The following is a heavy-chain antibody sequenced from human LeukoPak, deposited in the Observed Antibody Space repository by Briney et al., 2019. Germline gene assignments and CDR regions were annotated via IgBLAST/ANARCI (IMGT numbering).Heavy chain of an antibody. Sequence: SLRLSCAASGFTFDDYAMHWVRQAPGKGLEWVSGISWNSGSIGYADSVKGRFTISSDNAKNPLYLQMNSLRAEDMALYYCAKGGNDFWSGYYAWGQGTLVTVSS. D-gene: IGHD3-3*01. V-gene: IGHV3-9*03. J-gene: IGHJ5*02. CDR1: GFTFDDYA. CDR2: ISWNSGSI. CDR3: AKGGNDFWSGYYA.